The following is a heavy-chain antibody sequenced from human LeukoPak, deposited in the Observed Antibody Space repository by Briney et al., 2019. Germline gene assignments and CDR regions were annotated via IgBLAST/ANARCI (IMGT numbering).Heavy chain of an antibody. CDR1: GFTVSSNY. J-gene: IGHJ4*02. V-gene: IGHV3-53*01. D-gene: IGHD4/OR15-4a*01. CDR3: ARALNRHIGAFEY. CDR2: IYADFENT. Sequence: GGSLRLSCAASGFTVSSNYMSWVRQAPGKGLEWVSVIYADFENTDYADSVKGRFTISRDNSKNTLYLHMNSLRVDDSATYYCARALNRHIGAFEYWGQGALVTVSS.